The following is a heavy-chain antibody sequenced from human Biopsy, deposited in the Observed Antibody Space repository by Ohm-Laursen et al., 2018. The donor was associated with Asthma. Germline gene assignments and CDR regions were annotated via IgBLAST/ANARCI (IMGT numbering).Heavy chain of an antibody. CDR2: ISYDGSNK. Sequence: SLRLSCAASGFTFSSYGMHWVRQAPGKGLEWVAVISYDGSNKYYADSVKGRFTISRDNSKNTLYLQMNSLRAEDTAVYYCARKARHGDYDFDYWGQGTLVTVSS. J-gene: IGHJ4*02. CDR1: GFTFSSYG. V-gene: IGHV3-30*03. D-gene: IGHD4-17*01. CDR3: ARKARHGDYDFDY.